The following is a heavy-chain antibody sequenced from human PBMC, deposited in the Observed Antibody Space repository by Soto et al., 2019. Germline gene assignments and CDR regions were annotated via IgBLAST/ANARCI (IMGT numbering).Heavy chain of an antibody. D-gene: IGHD6-13*01. V-gene: IGHV3-23*01. Sequence: EVQLLESGGGLVQPGGSLRLSCAASGFTFSSYGMSWVRQAPGKGLEWVSVIRGSGDSTYYADSVRGRFTMSRDNSKNTLYLQMTSLRAEDRDVYYCANARDGAAAGSTKFYGMDVWGQGTTVTVSS. CDR1: GFTFSSYG. CDR2: IRGSGDST. J-gene: IGHJ6*02. CDR3: ANARDGAAAGSTKFYGMDV.